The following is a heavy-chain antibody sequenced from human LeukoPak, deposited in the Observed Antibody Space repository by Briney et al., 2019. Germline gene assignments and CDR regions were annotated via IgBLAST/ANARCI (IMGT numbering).Heavy chain of an antibody. Sequence: GASVKVSCKASGYTFSSHGINWVRQAPGQGLEWMGWISGYNGKTNYAQNLQGRVTMTTDTSTSTAYMEVRSLRFDDTAVYYCARDGDSGYDSFDWFDPWGQGTLVTVSS. V-gene: IGHV1-18*01. CDR2: ISGYNGKT. CDR3: ARDGDSGYDSFDWFDP. J-gene: IGHJ5*02. D-gene: IGHD5-12*01. CDR1: GYTFSSHG.